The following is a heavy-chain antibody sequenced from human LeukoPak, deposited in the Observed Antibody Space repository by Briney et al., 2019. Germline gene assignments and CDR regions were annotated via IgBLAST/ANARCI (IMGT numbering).Heavy chain of an antibody. Sequence: SETLSLTCAVYGGSFSGYYWSWIRQPPGNGLEWIGEINHSGSTNYNPSLKSRVTISVDTSKNQFSLKLSSVTAADTAVYYCARGAEPLHYFDYWGQGTLVTVSS. D-gene: IGHD1-14*01. CDR3: ARGAEPLHYFDY. J-gene: IGHJ4*02. CDR1: GGSFSGYY. CDR2: INHSGST. V-gene: IGHV4-34*01.